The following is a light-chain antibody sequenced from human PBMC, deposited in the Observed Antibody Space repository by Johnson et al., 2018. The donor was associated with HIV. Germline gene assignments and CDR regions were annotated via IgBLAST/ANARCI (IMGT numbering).Light chain of an antibody. CDR3: GTWDSSLSALYV. V-gene: IGLV1-51*02. CDR1: SSNIGNNY. Sequence: QSVLTQPPSVSAAPGQKVTISCSGSSSNIGNNYVSWYQQLPGTAPKLLIYENNKRPSGIPDRFSGSKSGTSATLGITGLPTGDEADYYCGTWDSSLSALYVVGTGTTITVL. J-gene: IGLJ1*01. CDR2: ENN.